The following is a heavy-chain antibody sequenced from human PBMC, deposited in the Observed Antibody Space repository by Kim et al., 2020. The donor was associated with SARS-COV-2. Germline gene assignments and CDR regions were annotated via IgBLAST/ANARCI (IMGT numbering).Heavy chain of an antibody. CDR2: IIPILGAT. J-gene: IGHJ4*02. V-gene: IGHV1-69*13. CDR1: GGSFSSFA. Sequence: SVKVSCKASGGSFSSFAISWVRQAPGQGLEWMGGIIPILGATTYAQKFQGRVTIVADESTSTPYMALSSLRSDDTAIYYCATIAVAGTRYYFDNWGQGT. CDR3: ATIAVAGTRYYFDN. D-gene: IGHD6-19*01.